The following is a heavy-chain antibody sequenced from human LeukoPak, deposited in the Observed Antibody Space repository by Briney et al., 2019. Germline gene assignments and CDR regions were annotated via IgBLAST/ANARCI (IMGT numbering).Heavy chain of an antibody. CDR1: GYTFTSYG. Sequence: ASVKVSCKASGYTFTSYGISWVRQAPGQGLEWLGWISVYNGHTNYAQKLQGRVTMTTDTSTSTAYMELRSLRSDDTAVYYCARDSNRRGYCSSTSCYNYYYYYMDVWGKGTTVTVSS. D-gene: IGHD2-2*02. J-gene: IGHJ6*03. V-gene: IGHV1-18*01. CDR2: ISVYNGHT. CDR3: ARDSNRRGYCSSTSCYNYYYYYMDV.